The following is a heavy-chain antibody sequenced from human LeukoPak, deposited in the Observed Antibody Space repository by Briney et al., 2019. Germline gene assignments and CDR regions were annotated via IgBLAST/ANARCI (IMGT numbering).Heavy chain of an antibody. CDR3: TKELHVAVAVADYYYFYMDV. J-gene: IGHJ6*03. D-gene: IGHD6-19*01. Sequence: PGGSLRLSCAASGFAFSSFAMGWVRQSPGKGLEWLSTIIDGENTTFYADSVKGRFTISRDNSKNTLYLHMDGLRPDDTAIYYCTKELHVAVAVADYYYFYMDVWGRGTAVSVSS. CDR2: IIDGENTT. V-gene: IGHV3-23*01. CDR1: GFAFSSFA.